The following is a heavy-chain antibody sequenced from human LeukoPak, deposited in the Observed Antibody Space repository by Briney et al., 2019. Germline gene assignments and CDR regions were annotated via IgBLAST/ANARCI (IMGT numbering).Heavy chain of an antibody. CDR1: GGTFSSYA. CDR2: IIPIFGTA. V-gene: IGHV1-69*13. J-gene: IGHJ6*02. Sequence: ASVKVSCKASGGTFSSYAISWVRQAPGQGLEWMGGIIPIFGTANYAQKFQGRVTNTADESTSTAYMELSSLRSEDTAVYYCASGYSSFGIYYYGMDVWGQGTTVTVSS. CDR3: ASGYSSFGIYYYGMDV. D-gene: IGHD6-19*01.